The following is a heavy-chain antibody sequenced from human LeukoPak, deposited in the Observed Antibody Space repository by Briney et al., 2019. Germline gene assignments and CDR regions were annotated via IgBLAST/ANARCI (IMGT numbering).Heavy chain of an antibody. J-gene: IGHJ4*02. D-gene: IGHD3-16*02. V-gene: IGHV3-33*01. Sequence: GGSLRLSCAASGFNFRSYGMHWVRQAPGKGLEWVAVIWYDGSNKYYADSVKGRFTISRDNSKNTLYLQMNSPRAEDTAVYYCARTSNRRTYYFDYWGQGTLVTVSS. CDR1: GFNFRSYG. CDR3: ARTSNRRTYYFDY. CDR2: IWYDGSNK.